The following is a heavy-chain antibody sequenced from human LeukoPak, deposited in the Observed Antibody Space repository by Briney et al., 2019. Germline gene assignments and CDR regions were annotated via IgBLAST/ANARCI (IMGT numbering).Heavy chain of an antibody. CDR1: GYTFTSYY. V-gene: IGHV1-46*03. J-gene: IGHJ6*03. CDR2: INPSGGST. D-gene: IGHD6-6*01. Sequence: ASVKVSCKASGYTFTSYYMHWVRQAPGQGLEWMGIINPSGGSTSYAQKFQGRVTMTRDTSTSTVHMELSSLRSEDTAVYYCARADGGSSSTEGYYYYYMDVWGKGTTVTVSS. CDR3: ARADGGSSSTEGYYYYYMDV.